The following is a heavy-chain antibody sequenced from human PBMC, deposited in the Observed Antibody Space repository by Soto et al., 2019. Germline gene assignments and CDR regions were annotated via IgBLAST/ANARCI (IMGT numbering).Heavy chain of an antibody. Sequence: ASEKVSCKASGYTFTSYGISWVRQAPGQGLEWMGCISAYNGNTNYAQKLQGRVTMTTDTTTSTAYMELRSLRADDTAVYYCARVAPTNYDSWSGYPGNYYYYGMDVWGQGTTVTVSS. V-gene: IGHV1-18*01. CDR3: ARVAPTNYDSWSGYPGNYYYYGMDV. D-gene: IGHD3-3*01. CDR1: GYTFTSYG. J-gene: IGHJ6*02. CDR2: ISAYNGNT.